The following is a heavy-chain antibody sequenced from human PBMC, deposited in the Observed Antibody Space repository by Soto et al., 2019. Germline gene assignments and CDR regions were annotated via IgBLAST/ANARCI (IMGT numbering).Heavy chain of an antibody. V-gene: IGHV1-18*01. CDR3: ARDRYLMVYAIHAFDI. Sequence: ASVKVSCKASGYTFTSYGISWVRQAPGQGLEWMGWISAYNGNTNYAQKLQGRVTVTTDTSTSTAYMELRSLRSDDTAVYYCARDRYLMVYAIHAFDIWGQGTMVTVSS. CDR1: GYTFTSYG. J-gene: IGHJ3*02. D-gene: IGHD2-8*01. CDR2: ISAYNGNT.